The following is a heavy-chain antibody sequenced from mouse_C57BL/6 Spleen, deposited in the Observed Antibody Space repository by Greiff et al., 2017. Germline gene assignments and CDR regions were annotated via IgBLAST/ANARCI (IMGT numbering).Heavy chain of an antibody. CDR1: GFTFRSYA. CDR2: ISDGGSYT. D-gene: IGHD1-1*01. CDR3: ASSYYYGSSYGAMDY. V-gene: IGHV5-4*03. J-gene: IGHJ4*01. Sequence: EVTVVESGGGLVKPGGSLKLSCAASGFTFRSYAMSWVRQTPEKRLEWVATISDGGSYTYYPDNVKGRFTISRDNAKNNLYLQMSHLKSEDTAMYYCASSYYYGSSYGAMDYWGQGTSVTVSS.